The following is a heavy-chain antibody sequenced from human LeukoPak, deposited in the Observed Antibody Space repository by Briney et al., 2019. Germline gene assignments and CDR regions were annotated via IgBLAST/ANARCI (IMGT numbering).Heavy chain of an antibody. J-gene: IGHJ5*02. D-gene: IGHD1-14*01. Sequence: GESLRLSCAASGFTFSSYSMNWVRQAPGKGLEWVSSISSSSSYIYYADSVKGRFTISKDNAKNSLYLQMNSLRAEDTAVYYCARLVSVDWFDPWGQGTLVTVSS. CDR2: ISSSSSYI. CDR1: GFTFSSYS. V-gene: IGHV3-21*01. CDR3: ARLVSVDWFDP.